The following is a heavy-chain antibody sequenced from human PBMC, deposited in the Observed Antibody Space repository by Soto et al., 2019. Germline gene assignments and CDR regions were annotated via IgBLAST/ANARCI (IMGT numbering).Heavy chain of an antibody. CDR3: ARGCSGGSCYVDFDY. D-gene: IGHD2-15*01. J-gene: IGHJ4*02. CDR1: GGTFSSYA. V-gene: IGHV1-69*01. Sequence: QVQLVQSGAEVKKPGSSVKVSCKASGGTFSSYAISWVRQAPGQGLEWMGGIIPIFGTANYEQKFQGRVTSTADESTSTAYMELSSLRSEDTAVYYCARGCSGGSCYVDFDYWGQGTLVTVSS. CDR2: IIPIFGTA.